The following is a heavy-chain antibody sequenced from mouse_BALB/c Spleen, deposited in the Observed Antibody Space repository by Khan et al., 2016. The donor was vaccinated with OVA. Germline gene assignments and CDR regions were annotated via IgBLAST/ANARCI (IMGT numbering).Heavy chain of an antibody. J-gene: IGHJ2*01. V-gene: IGHV1S81*02. CDR1: GYTFTSYC. CDR3: ARIKKIVATYFDY. CDR2: TNPTNGRT. D-gene: IGHD1-1*01. Sequence: QVQLQQSGAELVKAGASVKMSCKASGYTFTSYCMHWVKQRLGQGLEWFAETNPTNGRTYYNEKFKSKATLTVDKSSSTAYMLLSGPTFEDSAVYYCARIKKIVATYFDYWGKGTTLTVSS.